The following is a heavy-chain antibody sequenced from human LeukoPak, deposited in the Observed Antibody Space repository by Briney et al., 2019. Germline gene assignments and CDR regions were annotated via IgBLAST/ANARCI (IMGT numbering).Heavy chain of an antibody. V-gene: IGHV4-59*08. Sequence: SETLSLTCTVSGGSISSYYWSWIRQPPGKGLEWIGYIYYSGSTNYNPSLKSRVTISVDTSKNQSSLKLSSVTAADTAVYYCARHMPYCSGGSCYPDAFDIWGQGTMVTVSS. D-gene: IGHD2-15*01. CDR1: GGSISSYY. J-gene: IGHJ3*02. CDR2: IYYSGST. CDR3: ARHMPYCSGGSCYPDAFDI.